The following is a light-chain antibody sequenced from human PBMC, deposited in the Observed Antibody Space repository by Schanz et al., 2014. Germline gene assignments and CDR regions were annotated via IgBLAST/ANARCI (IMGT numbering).Light chain of an antibody. J-gene: IGLJ3*02. CDR2: EVS. Sequence: QSALTQPASVSGSPGQSITISCTGTSSDIGGYNYVSWYQQHPGKAPKLMIYEVSNRPSGVPDRFSGSKSGNTASLTVSGLQAEDEADYYCQSYDGIAAWVFGGGTKLTVL. CDR3: QSYDGIAAWV. CDR1: SSDIGGYNY. V-gene: IGLV2-8*01.